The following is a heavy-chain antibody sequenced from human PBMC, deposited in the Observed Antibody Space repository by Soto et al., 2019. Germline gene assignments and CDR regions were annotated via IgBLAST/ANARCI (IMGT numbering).Heavy chain of an antibody. D-gene: IGHD1-20*01. CDR3: ARGFNWLDY. CDR2: IYSGGNT. CDR1: GLTVSSNY. Sequence: EVQLEESGGGLIQPGGSLRLSCAAAGLTVSSNYMTWVRQAPGEGLEWVSVIYSGGNTNYADSVKGRFTISSDNSKNTLYLQMNSLRAEDTAVYYCARGFNWLDYWGQGTLVTVSS. V-gene: IGHV3-53*01. J-gene: IGHJ4*02.